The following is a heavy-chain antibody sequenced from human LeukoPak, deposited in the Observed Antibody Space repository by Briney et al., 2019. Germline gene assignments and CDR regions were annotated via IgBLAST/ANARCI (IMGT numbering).Heavy chain of an antibody. J-gene: IGHJ4*02. V-gene: IGHV3-30*03. CDR1: GFTFSSYG. CDR2: ISYDGSNK. Sequence: GGSLRLSCAASGFTFSSYGMHWVRQVPGKGLEWVAVISYDGSNKYYADSVKGRFTVSRDNSKNTLFLQMDSLRAEDTAVYYCARDRSTTHFDYWGQGTLVTVSS. CDR3: ARDRSTTHFDY. D-gene: IGHD5/OR15-5a*01.